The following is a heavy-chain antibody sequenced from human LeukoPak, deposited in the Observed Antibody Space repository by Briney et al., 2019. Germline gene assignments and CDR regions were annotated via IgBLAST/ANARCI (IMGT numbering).Heavy chain of an antibody. CDR1: GGSISSSSYY. V-gene: IGHV4-39*07. Sequence: SETLSLTCTVSGGSISSSSYYWGWIRQPPGKGLEWIGSIYYSGSTNYNPSLKSRVTISVDTSKNQFSLKLSSVTAADTAVYYCASSQRDSSGWYPFLPPVIDYWGQGTLVTVSS. J-gene: IGHJ4*02. CDR2: IYYSGST. D-gene: IGHD6-19*01. CDR3: ASSQRDSSGWYPFLPPVIDY.